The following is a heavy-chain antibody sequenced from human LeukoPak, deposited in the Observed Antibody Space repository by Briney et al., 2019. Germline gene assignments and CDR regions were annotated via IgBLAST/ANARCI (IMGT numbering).Heavy chain of an antibody. V-gene: IGHV4-59*01. CDR1: GGSISSYY. Sequence: SETLSLTCTVSGGSISSYYWSWIRQPPGKGLEWIGYIYYSGSTNYNPYLKSRVTISVDTSKNQFSLKLSSVTAADTAVYYCARAGYYYDSSGYYEGAYYFDYWGQGTLVTVSS. CDR2: IYYSGST. D-gene: IGHD3-22*01. CDR3: ARAGYYYDSSGYYEGAYYFDY. J-gene: IGHJ4*02.